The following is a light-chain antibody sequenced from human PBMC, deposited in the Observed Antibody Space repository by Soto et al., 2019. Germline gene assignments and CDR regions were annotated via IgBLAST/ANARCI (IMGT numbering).Light chain of an antibody. Sequence: EIVMTQSPATLSVSPGEGVTLSCRASQSVSSNLAWYQQKPGQAPRLLIYDASSRATGIPDRFSGSGSGTDFSLTISRLEPEDFAFYYCQQYSNSPRTFGQGTKVDIK. V-gene: IGKV3D-15*01. CDR1: QSVSSN. J-gene: IGKJ1*01. CDR2: DAS. CDR3: QQYSNSPRT.